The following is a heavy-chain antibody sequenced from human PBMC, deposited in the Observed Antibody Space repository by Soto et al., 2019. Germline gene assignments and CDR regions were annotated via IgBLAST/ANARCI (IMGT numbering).Heavy chain of an antibody. J-gene: IGHJ5*02. CDR2: ISSGAAYI. V-gene: IGHV3-21*06. CDR3: TRDEGGSYDSWFHP. CDR1: TFSMYS. Sequence: EVQVVESGGGLVKPGGSLTLSCNFTFSMYSMNWFRQAPGKGLEWVASISSGAAYIKYAGSVQGRFTISRDNAKNTVSLQMSSLRVEDTAVYFCTRDEGGSYDSWFHPWGQGTQVTVSA. D-gene: IGHD1-26*01.